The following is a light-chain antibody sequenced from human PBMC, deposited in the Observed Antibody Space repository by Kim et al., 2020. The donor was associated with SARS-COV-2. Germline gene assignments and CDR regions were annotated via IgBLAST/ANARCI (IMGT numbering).Light chain of an antibody. Sequence: KTVTISCTGSSGSIASNYVQWYQQRPGSAPTTVIYEDNQRPSGVPDRFSGSIDSSSNSASLTISGLKTEDEADYYCQSYDSSRRVVFGGGTQLTVL. CDR3: QSYDSSRRVV. V-gene: IGLV6-57*02. CDR1: SGSIASNY. CDR2: EDN. J-gene: IGLJ2*01.